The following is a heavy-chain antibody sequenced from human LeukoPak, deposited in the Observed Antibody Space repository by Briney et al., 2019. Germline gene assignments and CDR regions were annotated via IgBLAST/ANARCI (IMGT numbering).Heavy chain of an antibody. D-gene: IGHD4-17*01. V-gene: IGHV1-24*01. Sequence: ASVKVSCKASGYTLTELSMHWVRQAPGKGLEWMGGFDPEDGETIYAQKFQGRVTMTEDTSTDTAYMELSSLRSEDTAVYYCATDLPTTVTTFNYWGQGTLVTVSS. J-gene: IGHJ4*02. CDR3: ATDLPTTVTTFNY. CDR1: GYTLTELS. CDR2: FDPEDGET.